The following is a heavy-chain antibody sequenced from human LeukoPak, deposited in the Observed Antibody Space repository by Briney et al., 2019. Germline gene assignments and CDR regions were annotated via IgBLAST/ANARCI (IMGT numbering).Heavy chain of an antibody. CDR1: GFTFSSCP. CDR3: MGSGSGWYGDY. V-gene: IGHV3-64D*09. J-gene: IGHJ4*02. CDR2: ISSNGGST. D-gene: IGHD6-19*01. Sequence: GGSLRLSCSASGFTFSSCPMHWVRQAPGKGLEYVSAISSNGGSTYHADSVKGRFTISRDNSKNTVYLQLSSLRVEDTAVYYYMGSGSGWYGDYWGQGTLVTVSS.